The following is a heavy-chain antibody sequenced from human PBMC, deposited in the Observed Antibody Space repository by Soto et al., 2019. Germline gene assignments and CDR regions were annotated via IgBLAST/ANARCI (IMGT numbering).Heavy chain of an antibody. CDR2: IIPIFGTA. V-gene: IGHV1-69*01. J-gene: IGHJ4*02. CDR3: ASTLNKYYYDSSGYHYFDY. D-gene: IGHD3-22*01. CDR1: GGTFSSYA. Sequence: QVQLVQSGTEVKKPGSSVKVSCKASGGTFSSYAISWVRQAPGQGLEWMGGIIPIFGTANYAQKFQGRVTITADESTSTAYMELSSLRSEDTAVYYCASTLNKYYYDSSGYHYFDYWGQGTLVTVSS.